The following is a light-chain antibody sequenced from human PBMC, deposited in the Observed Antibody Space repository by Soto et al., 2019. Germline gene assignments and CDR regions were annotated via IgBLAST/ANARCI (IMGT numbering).Light chain of an antibody. Sequence: DIQMTQSPSSLSASAGDRVTITCRASQSISRYLNWYQHKPGKAPKLLIYAASTLQSGVPSRFSGRGSGTDFTLTISSLQPEDFATYYCQQSYSSPPTFGQGTKVEIK. CDR3: QQSYSSPPT. V-gene: IGKV1-39*01. CDR1: QSISRY. CDR2: AAS. J-gene: IGKJ1*01.